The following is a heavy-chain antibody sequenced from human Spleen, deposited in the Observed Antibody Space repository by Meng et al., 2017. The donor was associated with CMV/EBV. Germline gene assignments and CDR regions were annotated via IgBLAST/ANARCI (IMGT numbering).Heavy chain of an antibody. CDR3: VHTYRGPPYH. D-gene: IGHD3-10*01. CDR2: THWNDDK. V-gene: IGHV2-5*01. Sequence: SGPTLVKPTQTLTLTCAFAGFSLRTSEVGVAWIRQSPGKALEWLALTHWNDDKFYSPSLKNRLTIVEDTSKNQVVLTMTNVDPKDTATYYCVHTYRGPPYHWGQGTLVTVSS. CDR1: GFSLRTSEVG. J-gene: IGHJ5*02.